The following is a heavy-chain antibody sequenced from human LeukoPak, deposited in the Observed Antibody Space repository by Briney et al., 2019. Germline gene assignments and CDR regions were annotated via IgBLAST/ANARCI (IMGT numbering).Heavy chain of an antibody. CDR3: AKDSNGWYQRGSDYFDY. CDR1: GFTFSNLW. J-gene: IGHJ4*02. Sequence: GGSLRLSCAASGFTFSNLWMSWVRQAPGKGLRWVANIKQDGSEKYYVDSVKGRFTISRDNAQNSLYLQMNSLRAEDTAEYYCAKDSNGWYQRGSDYFDYWGQGTLVTVSS. D-gene: IGHD6-19*01. CDR2: IKQDGSEK. V-gene: IGHV3-7*03.